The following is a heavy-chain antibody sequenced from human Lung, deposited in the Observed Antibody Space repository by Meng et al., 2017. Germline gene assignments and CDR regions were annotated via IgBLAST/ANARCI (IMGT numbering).Heavy chain of an antibody. CDR1: GGSFSTHT. V-gene: IGHV1-69*13. CDR2: LIAVFDKT. Sequence: QVQWVQSGAEVNKPGSSVKVACKTSGGSFSTHTFSWVRQAPGQGLEWMGGLIAVFDKTKAAPRFQDRVTFTADESTSTAYMELSSLTFDDTAVYFCARGRRNEPLFDYWGQGTLVTVSS. D-gene: IGHD1-14*01. J-gene: IGHJ4*02. CDR3: ARGRRNEPLFDY.